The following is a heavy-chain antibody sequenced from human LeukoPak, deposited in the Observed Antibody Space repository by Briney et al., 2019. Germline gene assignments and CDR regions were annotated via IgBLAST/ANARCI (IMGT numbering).Heavy chain of an antibody. CDR2: IRSKAYGGTT. CDR3: TRSPEYYDFWSGSDY. J-gene: IGHJ4*02. Sequence: PGRSLRLSCTASGFTFGDYAMSWVRQAPGKGLEWVGFIRSKAYGGTTEYAASVKGRFTISRDDSKSIAYLQMSSLKTEDTAVYYCTRSPEYYDFWSGSDYWGQGTLVTVSS. D-gene: IGHD3-3*01. V-gene: IGHV3-49*04. CDR1: GFTFGDYA.